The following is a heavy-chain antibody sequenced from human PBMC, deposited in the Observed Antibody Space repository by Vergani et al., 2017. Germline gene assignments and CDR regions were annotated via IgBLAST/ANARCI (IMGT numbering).Heavy chain of an antibody. V-gene: IGHV4-61*02. CDR2: IYTSGST. CDR1: GGSISSSSYY. J-gene: IGHJ4*02. CDR3: ARDLRGYFDY. Sequence: QLQLQESGPGLVKPSETLSLTCTVSGGSISSSSYYWSWIRQPAGKGLEWIGRIYTSGSTNYNPSLKSRVTMSVDTSKNQFSLKLSSVTAADTAVYYCARDLRGYFDYWGQGTLVTVSS.